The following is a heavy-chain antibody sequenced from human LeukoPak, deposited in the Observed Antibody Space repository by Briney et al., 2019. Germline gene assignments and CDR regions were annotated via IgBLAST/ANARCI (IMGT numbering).Heavy chain of an antibody. CDR3: AKDGAAAGVGAFDI. CDR2: ISDSSSTM. D-gene: IGHD6-13*01. Sequence: GGSLRLSCAASGFTFSTYSMNWVRQAPGKGLEWVSYISDSSSTMYYADSVKGRFTISRDNAKNSLSLQMNSLRAEDTAVYYCAKDGAAAGVGAFDIWGQGTMVTVSS. J-gene: IGHJ3*02. CDR1: GFTFSTYS. V-gene: IGHV3-48*01.